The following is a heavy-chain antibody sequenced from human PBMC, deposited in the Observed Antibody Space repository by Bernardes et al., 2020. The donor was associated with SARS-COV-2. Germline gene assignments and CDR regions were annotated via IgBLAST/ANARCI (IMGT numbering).Heavy chain of an antibody. V-gene: IGHV4-39*01. CDR1: GGSVRSSYY. CDR3: ARHACSSTGCYFDY. D-gene: IGHD6-19*01. CDR2: IYYTGPT. J-gene: IGHJ4*02. Sequence: SETLSLTCSVSGGSVRSSYYWGWIRRPPGKGLEWIGSIYYTGPTYYNPSLKSRVTISKDMSKNQFSLKLNSVTATDTAVYYCARHACSSTGCYFDYWGQGTLVTVSA.